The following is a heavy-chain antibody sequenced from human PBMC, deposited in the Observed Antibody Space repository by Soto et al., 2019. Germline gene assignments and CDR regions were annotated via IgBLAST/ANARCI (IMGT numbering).Heavy chain of an antibody. CDR1: GFSFSSYA. Sequence: GGSLRLSCAAGGFSFSSYAVSWVRQAPGKGLEWVSAISGSGGSTYYADSVKGRFTISRDNSKNTLYLQMNSLRAEDTAVYYCAKFHGGPSHSDAFETCGQATLVTVS. CDR3: AKFHGGPSHSDAFET. CDR2: ISGSGGST. D-gene: IGHD4-17*01. V-gene: IGHV3-23*01. J-gene: IGHJ3*02.